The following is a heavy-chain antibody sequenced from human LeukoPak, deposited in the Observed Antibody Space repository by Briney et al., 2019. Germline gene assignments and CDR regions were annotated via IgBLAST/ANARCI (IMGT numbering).Heavy chain of an antibody. CDR3: AKLLTDYYDSSGYYYGIDY. J-gene: IGHJ4*02. CDR1: GYTFTNYG. Sequence: ASVKVSCKASGYTFTNYGISWLRQAPGQGPEWMGWISPYNGNTNYAQKLQGRVTMTTDTSTSTAYMELRSLRSDDTAVYYCAKLLTDYYDSSGYYYGIDYWGQGTLVTVFS. CDR2: ISPYNGNT. D-gene: IGHD3-22*01. V-gene: IGHV1-18*01.